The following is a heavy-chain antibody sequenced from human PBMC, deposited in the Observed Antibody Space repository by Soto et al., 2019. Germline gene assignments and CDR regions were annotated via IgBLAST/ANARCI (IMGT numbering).Heavy chain of an antibody. V-gene: IGHV1-18*04. CDR3: ARGALGIAAAGPSNY. Sequence: ASVKVSCKASGYTFTSYGISWVRQAPGQGLEWMGWISAYNGNTNYGQKLQGRVTMTTVTSTSTAYMELRSLRSDDTAVYYCARGALGIAAAGPSNYWGQGTLVTVSS. J-gene: IGHJ4*02. CDR1: GYTFTSYG. CDR2: ISAYNGNT. D-gene: IGHD6-13*01.